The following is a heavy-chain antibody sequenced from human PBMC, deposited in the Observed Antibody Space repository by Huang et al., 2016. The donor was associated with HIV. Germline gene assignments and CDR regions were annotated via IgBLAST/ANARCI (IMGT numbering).Heavy chain of an antibody. J-gene: IGHJ5*02. V-gene: IGHV3-23*01. D-gene: IGHD5-12*01. CDR2: TSGSGRNT. Sequence: EMQLLESGGGLVQPGGSLRLSCGASAVTFRSYAMTWVRQAPGKVLVWVSATSGSGRNTYYADSLKGRFTISRDNSKNTLYLQMNSLRAEDTAVYYCAKVASGYDFSARGSDWFDPWGQGTPVSVSS. CDR3: AKVASGYDFSARGSDWFDP. CDR1: AVTFRSYA.